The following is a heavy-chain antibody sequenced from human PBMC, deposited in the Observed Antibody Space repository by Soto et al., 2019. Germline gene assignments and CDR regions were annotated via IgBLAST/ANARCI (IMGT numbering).Heavy chain of an antibody. CDR1: GFTFSSYA. V-gene: IGHV3-23*01. J-gene: IGHJ6*02. D-gene: IGHD3-3*02. CDR2: ISGSGGST. Sequence: HPGGSLRLSCAASGFTFSSYAMSWVRQAPGKGLEWVSAISGSGGSTYYADSVKGRFTISRDNSKNTLYLQMNSLRAEDTAVYYCAKDSHFWSGFPQYGMDVWGQGTTVTVSS. CDR3: AKDSHFWSGFPQYGMDV.